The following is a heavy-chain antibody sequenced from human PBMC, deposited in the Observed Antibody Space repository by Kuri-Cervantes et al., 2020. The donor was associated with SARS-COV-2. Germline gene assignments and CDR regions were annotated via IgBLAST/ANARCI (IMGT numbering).Heavy chain of an antibody. D-gene: IGHD3-10*01. CDR3: ARNMVRGVNYYYYGMDV. V-gene: IGHV2-70*11. CDR1: GFSLSSSGVG. J-gene: IGHJ6*02. Sequence: SGPTLVKPTQTLTLTCTFSGFSLSSSGVGVSWIRQPPGKALEWLARIDWDDDKYYSTSLKTRLTISKDTSKNQVVLTMTNMDPVDTATYYCARNMVRGVNYYYYGMDVWGQGTTVTVSS. CDR2: IDWDDDK.